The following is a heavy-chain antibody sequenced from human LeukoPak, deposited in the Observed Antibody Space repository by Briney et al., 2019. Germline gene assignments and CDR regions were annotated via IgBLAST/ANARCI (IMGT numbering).Heavy chain of an antibody. J-gene: IGHJ4*02. D-gene: IGHD3/OR15-3a*01. CDR2: ISSRGGAI. V-gene: IGHV3-48*03. CDR3: ARDGQSHFDY. CDR1: GFTFSSYE. Sequence: GGSLRLSCAASGFTFSSYEMNWVRQAPGKGLEWVSYISSRGGAIYYADSLKGRFTISRDNAKNSLYLQMSSLRAEDTAVYYCARDGQSHFDYWGQGTLVTVSS.